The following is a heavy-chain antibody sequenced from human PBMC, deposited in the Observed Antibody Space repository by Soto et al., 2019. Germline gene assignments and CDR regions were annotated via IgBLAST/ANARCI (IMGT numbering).Heavy chain of an antibody. CDR1: GFAFSTYG. J-gene: IGHJ4*02. CDR2: IWYDGSNK. CDR3: ARAVGPYDY. D-gene: IGHD1-26*01. Sequence: ESGGGVVQPGTSLRLSCAASGFAFSTYGIHWVRQAPGKGLEWVAVIWYDGSNKYYADSVKGRFTISRDNSKDTLYLQMDSLRTEDTAVYYCARAVGPYDYWGQGTLVTVSS. V-gene: IGHV3-33*01.